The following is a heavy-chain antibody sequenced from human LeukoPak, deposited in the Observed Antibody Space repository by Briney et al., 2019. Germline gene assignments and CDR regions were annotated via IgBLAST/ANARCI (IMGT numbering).Heavy chain of an antibody. CDR1: GFTFSNYW. CDR3: AKDRDSSGWYLDY. Sequence: GGSLRLSCPASGFTFSNYWMGWVRQAPGKGLEWVANIKPDGSEKYYVDSVKGRFTISKDNTKNSLYLQMNSLRAEDTAVYYCAKDRDSSGWYLDYWGQGTLVTVSS. V-gene: IGHV3-7*03. D-gene: IGHD6-19*01. CDR2: IKPDGSEK. J-gene: IGHJ4*02.